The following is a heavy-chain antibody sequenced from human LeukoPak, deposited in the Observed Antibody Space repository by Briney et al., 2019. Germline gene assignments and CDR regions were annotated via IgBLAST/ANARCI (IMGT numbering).Heavy chain of an antibody. Sequence: GGSLRLSCAASGFTFSDYYMSWIRQAPGKGLEWVSAISGSGGSTYYADSVKGRFTISRDNSKNTLYLQMNSLRAEDTAVYYCAKGRTSFDYWGQGTLVTASS. D-gene: IGHD2-8*01. V-gene: IGHV3-23*01. CDR3: AKGRTSFDY. CDR1: GFTFSDYY. J-gene: IGHJ4*02. CDR2: ISGSGGST.